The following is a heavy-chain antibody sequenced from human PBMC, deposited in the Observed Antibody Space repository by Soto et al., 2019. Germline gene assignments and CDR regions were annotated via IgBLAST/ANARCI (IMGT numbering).Heavy chain of an antibody. V-gene: IGHV3-23*01. CDR1: GFTFSSYA. Sequence: GESLKISCAASGFTFSSYAMSWVRQAPGKGLEWVSAISGSGGSTYYADSVKGRFTISRDNSKNTLYLQMNSLRAEDTAVYYCAKDPLVRIDEGPKVDFDYWGQGTLVTVSS. CDR3: AKDPLVRIDEGPKVDFDY. J-gene: IGHJ4*02. CDR2: ISGSGGST. D-gene: IGHD2-21*01.